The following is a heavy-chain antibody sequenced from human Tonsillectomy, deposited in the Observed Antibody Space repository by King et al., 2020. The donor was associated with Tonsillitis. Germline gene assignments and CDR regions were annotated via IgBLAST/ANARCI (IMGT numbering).Heavy chain of an antibody. CDR2: ISYDGSNK. D-gene: IGHD3-10*01. J-gene: IGHJ4*02. CDR1: EFTFSSYG. V-gene: IGHV3-30*18. CDR3: VKERVVRGVYFLLGGEAYYFDY. Sequence: VQLVESGGGVVQPGRSLRLSCAASEFTFSSYGMHWVRQAPGKGLEWVAVISYDGSNKYYADSVKGRFTISRDNSKNTLYLQMNSLRAEDTAVYYCVKERVVRGVYFLLGGEAYYFDYWGQGTLVTVSS.